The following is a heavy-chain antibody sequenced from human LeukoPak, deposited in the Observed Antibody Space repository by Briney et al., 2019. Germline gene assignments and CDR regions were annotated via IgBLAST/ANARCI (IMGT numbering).Heavy chain of an antibody. V-gene: IGHV3-23*01. CDR3: ANGLQGYCSSTSCSNFDY. J-gene: IGHJ4*02. CDR1: GFTFSSDA. CDR2: ISGSGGST. D-gene: IGHD2-2*01. Sequence: GGSLRLSCAASGFTFSSDAMSWVRQAPGKGLEWVSAISGSGGSTYDADSVKGRFTISRDNSKNTLYLQMNSLRAEDTAAYYCANGLQGYCSSTSCSNFDYWGQGTLVTVSS.